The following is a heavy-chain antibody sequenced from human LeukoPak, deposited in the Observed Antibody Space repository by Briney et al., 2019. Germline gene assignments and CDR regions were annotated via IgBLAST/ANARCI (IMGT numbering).Heavy chain of an antibody. D-gene: IGHD3-22*01. J-gene: IGHJ4*02. V-gene: IGHV3-23*01. CDR3: AKGLDYDSSGSDY. CDR2: ISGSGGST. CDR1: GFTFSSYA. Sequence: GGSLRVSCAASGFTFSSYAMSWVRQAPGKGLEWVSAISGSGGSTYYADSVKGRFTISRDNSKNTLYLQMNSLRAEDTAVYYCAKGLDYDSSGSDYGGQGTLVTVSS.